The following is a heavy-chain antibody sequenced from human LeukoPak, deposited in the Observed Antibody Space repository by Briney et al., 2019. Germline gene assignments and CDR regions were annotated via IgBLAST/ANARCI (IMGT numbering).Heavy chain of an antibody. Sequence: GGSLRLSCAASGFTFSGYWMSWVRQAPGKGLEWAANINLDGSVIHYVDSAKGRFTISRDNAKNSLYLQMNYLRAEDTAFYYCATSDDSSGSDWGQGTLVTVSS. J-gene: IGHJ4*02. CDR3: ATSDDSSGSD. D-gene: IGHD3-22*01. CDR2: INLDGSVI. CDR1: GFTFSGYW. V-gene: IGHV3-7*03.